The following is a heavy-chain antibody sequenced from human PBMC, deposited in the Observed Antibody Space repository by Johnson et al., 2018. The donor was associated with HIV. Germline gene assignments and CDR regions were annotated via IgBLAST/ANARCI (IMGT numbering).Heavy chain of an antibody. CDR1: GFTFSSYA. Sequence: QVQLVESGGGVVQPGRSLRLSCAASGFTFSSYAMHWVRQAPGKVLEWVAVISYDGSNKYYADSVKGRFTISRDNSKNTLYLQMNSLRAEDTAVYYCARVFLGSSWYSDAFDIWGQGTMVTVSS. J-gene: IGHJ3*02. D-gene: IGHD6-13*01. CDR3: ARVFLGSSWYSDAFDI. V-gene: IGHV3-30-3*01. CDR2: ISYDGSNK.